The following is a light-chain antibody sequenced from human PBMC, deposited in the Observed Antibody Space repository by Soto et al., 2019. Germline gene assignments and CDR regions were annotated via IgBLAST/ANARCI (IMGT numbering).Light chain of an antibody. CDR3: CSYAGSRTYL. CDR2: EGS. CDR1: SGDVGSYNL. V-gene: IGLV2-23*01. Sequence: QSALTQPASVSGSLGQSITISCTGTSGDVGSYNLVSWYQQQPGKAPKLLIYEGSQRPSGVSTRFSGSKSGNTASLTISGLQADDEADYYCCSYAGSRTYLFGTGTKVTVL. J-gene: IGLJ1*01.